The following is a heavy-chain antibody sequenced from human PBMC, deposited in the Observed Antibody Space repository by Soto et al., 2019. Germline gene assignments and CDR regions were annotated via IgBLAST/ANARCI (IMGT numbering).Heavy chain of an antibody. D-gene: IGHD2-2*01. Sequence: PSETLSLTCSVSGDYIHVGGYYWTWIRQRPGKGLEWMGYIYYTGKTYYNPSLESRFTMSVDRSKNQFSLRLTSVTAADTAVYFCGRDLTSNANCIDPWGQGTLVTVSS. V-gene: IGHV4-30-4*01. CDR2: IYYTGKT. CDR1: GDYIHVGGYY. CDR3: GRDLTSNANCIDP. J-gene: IGHJ5*02.